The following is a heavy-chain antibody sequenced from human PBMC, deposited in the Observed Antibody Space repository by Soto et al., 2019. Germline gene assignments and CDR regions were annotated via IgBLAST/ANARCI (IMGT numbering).Heavy chain of an antibody. CDR2: INPSGGST. Sequence: VTVSRSASGCTFSSYYRRWVRQAPGQGLEWMGIINPSGGSTIYAQKFQCRVTMTRDTSTSTVYMELSSLRSEDTAVYYCARVHYSSSPAFGYWGQGTLVTVSS. CDR3: ARVHYSSSPAFGY. CDR1: GCTFSSYY. V-gene: IGHV1-46*01. D-gene: IGHD6-6*01. J-gene: IGHJ4*02.